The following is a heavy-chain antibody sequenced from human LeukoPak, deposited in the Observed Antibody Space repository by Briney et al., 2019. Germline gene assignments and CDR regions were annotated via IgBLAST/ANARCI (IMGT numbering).Heavy chain of an antibody. CDR3: ARERKYYYDSSGYHVIAFDI. CDR2: INHSGST. J-gene: IGHJ3*02. V-gene: IGHV4-34*01. D-gene: IGHD3-22*01. CDR1: GGSFSGYY. Sequence: SETLSVTCAVYGGSFSGYYWSWIRQPPGKGLEWIGEINHSGSTNYNPSLKSRVTISVDTSKNQFSLKLSSVTAADTAVYYCARERKYYYDSSGYHVIAFDIWGQGTMVTVSS.